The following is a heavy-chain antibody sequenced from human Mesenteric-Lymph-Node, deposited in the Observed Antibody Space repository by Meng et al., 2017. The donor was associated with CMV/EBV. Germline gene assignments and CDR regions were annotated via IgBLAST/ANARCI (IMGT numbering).Heavy chain of an antibody. Sequence: GSLRLSCAASGFTFSSYWMHWVRQAPGKGLVWVSRINSDGSSTSYADSVKGRFTISRDNAKNTLYLQMNSLRAEDTAVYYCARADTVVPATSYYYYGMDVWGQGTTVTVSS. V-gene: IGHV3-74*01. CDR1: GFTFSSYW. CDR2: INSDGSST. CDR3: ARADTVVPATSYYYYGMDV. D-gene: IGHD2-2*01. J-gene: IGHJ6*02.